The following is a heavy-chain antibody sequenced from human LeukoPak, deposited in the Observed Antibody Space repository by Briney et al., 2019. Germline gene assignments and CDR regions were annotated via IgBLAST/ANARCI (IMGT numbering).Heavy chain of an antibody. V-gene: IGHV4-59*08. D-gene: IGHD1-26*01. CDR2: IYYSGST. CDR3: ARHSGSSPHYFDY. CDR1: GGSISSYY. Sequence: SETLSLTCTVSGGSISSYYWSWLRQPPGKGLEWIGFIYYSGSTHYKSSLKSRVTISVDTSKNQFSLRLSSVTAADTAVYYCARHSGSSPHYFDYWGQGTLVTVSS. J-gene: IGHJ4*02.